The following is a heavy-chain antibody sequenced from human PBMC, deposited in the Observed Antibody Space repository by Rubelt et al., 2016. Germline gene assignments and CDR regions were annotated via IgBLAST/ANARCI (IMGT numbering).Heavy chain of an antibody. V-gene: IGHV1-2*06. Sequence: QVQLVQSGAEVKEPGASVKVSCKASGYTFTAYYIHWVRQAPGQGLEWMGRINGNNGGANNAQKFKGRVTMTRDTSLTTTFMEMSSLRSDDTAVYYCAREFPDFWGQGTLVTVSS. J-gene: IGHJ4*02. CDR2: INGNNGGA. CDR3: AREFPDF. CDR1: GYTFTAYY.